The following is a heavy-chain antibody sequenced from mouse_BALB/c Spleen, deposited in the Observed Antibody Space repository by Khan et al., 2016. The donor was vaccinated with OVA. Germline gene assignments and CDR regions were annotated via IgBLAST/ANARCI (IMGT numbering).Heavy chain of an antibody. CDR3: ARSTYRYAFVY. CDR2: IIYTGYT. J-gene: IGHJ3*01. V-gene: IGHV3-8*02. D-gene: IGHD2-14*01. Sequence: EVKREESGPSLVKPSQTLSLTCSVTGDSITSGYWNWIRKFPGNKLEYMGYIIYTGYTYYNPSLKSRISITRHTSKNQYYLQLNSVTDDDTATYYCARSTYRYAFVYWGQGTLVTVSA. CDR1: GDSITSGY.